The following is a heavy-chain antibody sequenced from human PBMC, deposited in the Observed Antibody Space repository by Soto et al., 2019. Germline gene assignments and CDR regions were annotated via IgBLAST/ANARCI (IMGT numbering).Heavy chain of an antibody. V-gene: IGHV4-34*01. CDR1: GGSFSGYY. J-gene: IGHJ2*01. CDR3: ARGSAARRYWYFDL. Sequence: QVQLQQWGAGLLKPSETLSLTCAVYGGSFSGYYWSWIRQPPGKGLEWIGEINHSGSTNYNPSLKSRVTISVDTSKNQFSLKLSSVTAADTAVYYCARGSAARRYWYFDLRGRGTLVTVSS. CDR2: INHSGST. D-gene: IGHD6-6*01.